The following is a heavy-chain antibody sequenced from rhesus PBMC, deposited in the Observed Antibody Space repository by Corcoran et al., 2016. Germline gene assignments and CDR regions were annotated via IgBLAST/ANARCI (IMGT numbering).Heavy chain of an antibody. Sequence: EVQLVESGGGLAKPGGSLRLSCAASGFTFSNYWMNWVRQTPGKGLDWISAINSGGGSTYYADSVKGRFTISRDNSKTTLSLQMNSLRAEDTAVYYCAKEPEYTNWGYYFDYWGQGVLVTVSS. D-gene: IGHD4-23*01. CDR2: INSGGGST. CDR1: GFTFSNYW. V-gene: IGHV3S42*01. J-gene: IGHJ4*01. CDR3: AKEPEYTNWGYYFDY.